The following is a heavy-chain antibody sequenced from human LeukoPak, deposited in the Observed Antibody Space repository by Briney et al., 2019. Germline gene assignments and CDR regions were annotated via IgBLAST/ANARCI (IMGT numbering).Heavy chain of an antibody. Sequence: ASVKLSCKASGYTFTTYWMNWVRQAPGQGLEWMGIIHPSGGSTSYAQKFQGRVTMTRDTSTSTDYMELSSLRSEDTAVYYCTTSHAVARTRESHDFWGQGTLVTVSS. J-gene: IGHJ4*02. V-gene: IGHV1-46*01. D-gene: IGHD2-21*01. CDR3: TTSHAVARTRESHDF. CDR2: IHPSGGST. CDR1: GYTFTTYW.